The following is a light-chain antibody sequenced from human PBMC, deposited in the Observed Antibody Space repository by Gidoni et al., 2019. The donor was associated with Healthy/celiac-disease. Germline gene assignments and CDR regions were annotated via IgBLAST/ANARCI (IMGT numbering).Light chain of an antibody. CDR2: DVS. CDR1: SSDVGGYNH. CDR3: SSYTSSSTLV. J-gene: IGLJ2*01. V-gene: IGLV2-14*01. Sequence: QSALTQPASVSGSPGQSITISCTGPSSDVGGYNHVSWYQQHPGKAPKLMIYDVSKRPSGVSNRFSGSKSGNTASLTISGLQAEDEADYYCSSYTSSSTLVFGGGTKLTVL.